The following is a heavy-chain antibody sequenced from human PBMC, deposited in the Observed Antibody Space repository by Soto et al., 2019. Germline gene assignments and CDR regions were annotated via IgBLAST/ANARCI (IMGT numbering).Heavy chain of an antibody. CDR1: GFTFGDYW. D-gene: IGHD2-8*01. CDR2: LKRDGRER. CDR3: ARDVYEILGRVVRRLDS. V-gene: IGHV3-7*03. J-gene: IGHJ4*02. Sequence: GGSLRLSGAASGFTFGDYWMTWVRQAPGKGLEWVANLKRDGRERYYVDSVKGRFSVSRDNAKNSLYLQMNNLRPEDTAVYYCARDVYEILGRVVRRLDSWGQGTLVTVSS.